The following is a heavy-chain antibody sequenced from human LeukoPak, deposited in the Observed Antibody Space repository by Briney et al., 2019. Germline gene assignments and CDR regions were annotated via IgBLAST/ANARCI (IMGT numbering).Heavy chain of an antibody. Sequence: PSETLSLTCTVSGGSISSSNYYWGWIRQPPGKGLEWIGSIYYSGSTYYNPSLKSRVTISVDTSKNQFSLKLSSVTAADTAVYYCARSFSGYRRGDAFDIWGQGTMVTVSS. J-gene: IGHJ3*02. D-gene: IGHD3-22*01. V-gene: IGHV4-39*01. CDR1: GGSISSSNYY. CDR2: IYYSGST. CDR3: ARSFSGYRRGDAFDI.